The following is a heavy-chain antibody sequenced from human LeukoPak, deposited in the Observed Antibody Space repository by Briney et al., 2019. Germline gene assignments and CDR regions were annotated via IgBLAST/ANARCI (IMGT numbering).Heavy chain of an antibody. CDR1: GGSFSGYY. D-gene: IGHD3-22*01. CDR2: ISYDGSNK. CDR3: AKSLSTMIVVVIPFDY. J-gene: IGHJ4*02. Sequence: LSLTCAVYGGSFSGYYWSWIRQPPGKGLEWVAVISYDGSNKYYADSVKGRFTISRDNSKNTLYLQMNSLRAEDTAVYYCAKSLSTMIVVVIPFDYWGQGTLVTVSS. V-gene: IGHV3-30*18.